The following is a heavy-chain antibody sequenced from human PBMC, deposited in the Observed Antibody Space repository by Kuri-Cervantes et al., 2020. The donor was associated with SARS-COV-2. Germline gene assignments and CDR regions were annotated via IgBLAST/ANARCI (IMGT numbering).Heavy chain of an antibody. J-gene: IGHJ6*02. CDR3: AXRVPPWYDFWVGYYGMDV. V-gene: IGHV4-39*01. CDR2: IYYSGST. Sequence: SETLSLTCTVSGGSISSSSYYWGWIRQPPGKGLXWIGSIYYSGSTYYNPSLKSRVTISVDTSKNQFXLKLSSVTAADTAVYYCAXRVPPWYDFWVGYYGMDVWGQGTTVTVSS. CDR1: GGSISSSSYY. D-gene: IGHD3-3*01.